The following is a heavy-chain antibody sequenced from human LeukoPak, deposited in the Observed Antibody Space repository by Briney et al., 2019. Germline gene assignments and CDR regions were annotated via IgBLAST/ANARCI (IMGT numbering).Heavy chain of an antibody. J-gene: IGHJ4*02. CDR1: GYTFTGYY. D-gene: IGHD3-22*01. CDR2: INPNSGGT. V-gene: IGHV1-2*02. CDR3: ARVRGSLRYYYDSSGYYYPDY. Sequence: ASVKVSCKASGYTFTGYYMHWVRQAPGQGLEWMGWINPNSGGTNYAQKLQGRVTMTTDTSTSTAYMELRSLRSDDTAVYYCARVRGSLRYYYDSSGYYYPDYWGQGTLVTVSS.